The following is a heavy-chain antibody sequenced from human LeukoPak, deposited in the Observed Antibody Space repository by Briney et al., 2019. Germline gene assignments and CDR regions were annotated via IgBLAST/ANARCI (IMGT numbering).Heavy chain of an antibody. CDR2: RRYDRSMT. Sequence: GGSLRLSCAASGFTFSGYGMHWVRQAPGKGLEWVAFRRYDRSMTYYADSVKGRFTISRDNSKNTLYLQMNSLRAEDTAVYYCAKVYCSSTSCPWRAFDIWDQGTMVTVSS. J-gene: IGHJ3*02. D-gene: IGHD2-2*01. CDR3: AKVYCSSTSCPWRAFDI. CDR1: GFTFSGYG. V-gene: IGHV3-30*02.